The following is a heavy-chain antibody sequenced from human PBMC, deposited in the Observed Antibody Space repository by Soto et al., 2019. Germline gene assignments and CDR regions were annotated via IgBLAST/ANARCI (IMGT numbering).Heavy chain of an antibody. D-gene: IGHD1-1*01. V-gene: IGHV6-1*01. Sequence: PSQTLSLTCAISGDSVSSNSAAWNWIRQSPSRGLEWLGRTYYRSKWYNDYAVSVKSRITINPDTSKNQFSLQLNSVTPEDTAVYYCARSLALERLLFLYYYYYYGMDVWGQGTTVTVSS. CDR3: ARSLALERLLFLYYYYYYGMDV. J-gene: IGHJ6*02. CDR1: GDSVSSNSAA. CDR2: TYYRSKWYN.